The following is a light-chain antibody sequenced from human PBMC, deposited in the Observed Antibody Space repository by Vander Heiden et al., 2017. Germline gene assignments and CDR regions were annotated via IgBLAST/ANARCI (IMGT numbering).Light chain of an antibody. CDR2: HNN. Sequence: QSVLTQPPSASGTHGQRATNSCSGSSSNIGRNTVNWYQQLPGTAPKVLIYHNNQRPSGIPDRFSGSKSGTSASLPISGLQSEDDADYYCAAWDDSLTGWVFGGGTKLTVL. V-gene: IGLV1-44*01. CDR1: SSNIGRNT. J-gene: IGLJ3*02. CDR3: AAWDDSLTGWV.